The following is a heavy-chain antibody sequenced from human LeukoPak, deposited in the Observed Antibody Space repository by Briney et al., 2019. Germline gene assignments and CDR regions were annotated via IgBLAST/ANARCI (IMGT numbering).Heavy chain of an antibody. CDR3: ASIDVGYSSSWFLRTPIDY. V-gene: IGHV4-34*01. D-gene: IGHD6-13*01. CDR1: GGSFSGYY. J-gene: IGHJ4*02. CDR2: INHSGST. Sequence: SETLSLTCAVYGGSFSGYYWSWLRQPPGKRLEWIGEINHSGSTSYNPSLKSRVTISVDTSKNQFSLKLSSVTAADTAVYYCASIDVGYSSSWFLRTPIDYWGQGTLVTVSS.